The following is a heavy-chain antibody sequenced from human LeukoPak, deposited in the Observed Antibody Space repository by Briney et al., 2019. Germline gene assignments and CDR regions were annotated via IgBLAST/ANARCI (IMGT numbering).Heavy chain of an antibody. CDR2: ISYGGTFK. J-gene: IGHJ6*02. CDR3: ARDYGGSSGYYHGMDV. Sequence: GGSLRLSCAASGFTFSSFAVHWVRQAPGKGLHWVALISYGGTFKYYADSVRGRFTISRDNSKNTLYLQMNSLRTEDTALYYCARDYGGSSGYYHGMDVWGQGTTVTVSS. V-gene: IGHV3-30-3*01. D-gene: IGHD4-23*01. CDR1: GFTFSSFA.